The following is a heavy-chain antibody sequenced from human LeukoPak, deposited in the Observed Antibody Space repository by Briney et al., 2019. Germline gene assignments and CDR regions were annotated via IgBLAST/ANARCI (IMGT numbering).Heavy chain of an antibody. J-gene: IGHJ5*02. D-gene: IGHD3-10*01. V-gene: IGHV7-4-1*02. CDR2: INTNTGNP. Sequence: GASVKVSCKASGYTFTSYAMNWVRQAPGQGLEWMGWINTNTGNPTYAQGFTGRFVSSLDTSVSTAYLQISSLKAEDTAVYYCARDRPYYYGSGSKRPNWFDPWGQGTLVTVSS. CDR1: GYTFTSYA. CDR3: ARDRPYYYGSGSKRPNWFDP.